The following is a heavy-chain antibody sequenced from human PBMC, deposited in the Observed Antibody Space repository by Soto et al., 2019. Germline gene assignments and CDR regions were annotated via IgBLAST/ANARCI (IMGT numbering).Heavy chain of an antibody. J-gene: IGHJ4*02. D-gene: IGHD3-22*01. CDR1: GYTFTGYY. CDR3: AREVGYYDTFDY. Sequence: GASVKVSCKASGYTFTGYYMHWVRQAPGQGLEWMGWINPNSGGTNYAQKFRGWVTMTRDTSMSTAYMELSRLRSEDTAVYYCAREVGYYDTFDYWGQGTLVTVSS. V-gene: IGHV1-2*04. CDR2: INPNSGGT.